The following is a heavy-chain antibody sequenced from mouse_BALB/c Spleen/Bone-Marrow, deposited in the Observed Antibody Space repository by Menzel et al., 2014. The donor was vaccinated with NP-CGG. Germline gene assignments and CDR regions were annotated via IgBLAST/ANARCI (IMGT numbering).Heavy chain of an antibody. D-gene: IGHD1-2*01. Sequence: QVQLQQSGPGLVAPSQSLSITCTISGFSLTSYGVHWVRQPPGKGLEWLVVIWSDGSTTYNSALKSRLSISKDNSKSQVFLKMNSLQTDDTAMYYCARHNPRLYAMDYWGQGTSVTVSS. CDR1: GFSLTSYG. CDR3: ARHNPRLYAMDY. CDR2: IWSDGST. V-gene: IGHV2-6-1*01. J-gene: IGHJ4*01.